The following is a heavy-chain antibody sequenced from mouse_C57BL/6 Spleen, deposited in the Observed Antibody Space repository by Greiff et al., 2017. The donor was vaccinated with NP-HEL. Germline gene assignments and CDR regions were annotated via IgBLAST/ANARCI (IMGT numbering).Heavy chain of an antibody. J-gene: IGHJ4*01. V-gene: IGHV10-3*01. Sequence: EVKVVESGGGLVQPKGSLKLSCAASGFTFNTYAMHWVRQAPGKGLEWVARIRRKSSNYATYYADSVKDRFTISRDDSQSMLYLQMNNLKTEDTAMYYCVRERDDYDRDYYAMDYWGQGTSVTVSS. D-gene: IGHD2-4*01. CDR1: GFTFNTYA. CDR2: IRRKSSNYAT. CDR3: VRERDDYDRDYYAMDY.